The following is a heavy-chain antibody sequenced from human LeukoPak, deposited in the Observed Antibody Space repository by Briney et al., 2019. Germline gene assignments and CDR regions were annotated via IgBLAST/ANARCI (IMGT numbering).Heavy chain of an antibody. D-gene: IGHD3-16*01. CDR3: AKASADYATLDY. V-gene: IGHV3-9*01. CDR2: ISWNSGSI. CDR1: GFTFDDYA. J-gene: IGHJ4*02. Sequence: GRSLRLSCAASGFTFDDYAMHWVRQAPGKGLEWVSGISWNSGSIGYADSVKGRFTISRDNAKNSLYLQMNSLRAEDTALYYCAKASADYATLDYWGQGTLVTVSS.